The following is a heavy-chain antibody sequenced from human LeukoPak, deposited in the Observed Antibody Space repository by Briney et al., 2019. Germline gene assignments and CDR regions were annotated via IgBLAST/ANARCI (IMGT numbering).Heavy chain of an antibody. D-gene: IGHD5-24*01. J-gene: IGHJ4*02. CDR2: IRSKAYGGTT. CDR3: TRVGEMATIPYFDY. Sequence: GGSLRLSCTASGFTFGDYAMSWVRQAPGKGLEWVGFIRSKAYGGTTEYAASVKGRFTISRDDSKGIAYLQMNSLKTEDTAVYYCTRVGEMATIPYFDYWGQGTLVTVSS. CDR1: GFTFGDYA. V-gene: IGHV3-49*04.